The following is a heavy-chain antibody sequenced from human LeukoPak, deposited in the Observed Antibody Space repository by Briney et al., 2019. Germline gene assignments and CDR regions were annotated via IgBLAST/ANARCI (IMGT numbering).Heavy chain of an antibody. V-gene: IGHV3-21*01. CDR1: GFTLGTYG. J-gene: IGHJ3*01. Sequence: GGSLSLSCAASGFTLGTYGMNWVRQAPGKGLEWVSSFSSSRTYIYYADSVKGRFTISRDNGKISLYLQMNSLRAEDTAVYYCAREKYCSSTSCYIVRPLDVWGQGTMVTVSS. D-gene: IGHD2-2*02. CDR3: AREKYCSSTSCYIVRPLDV. CDR2: FSSSRTYI.